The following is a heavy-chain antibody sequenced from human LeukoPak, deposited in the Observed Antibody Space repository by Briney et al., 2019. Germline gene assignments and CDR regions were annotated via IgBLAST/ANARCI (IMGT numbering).Heavy chain of an antibody. CDR3: ARLNGGDYFDY. CDR1: GGSISSYY. Sequence: SETLSLTCTVPGGSISSYYWSWIRQPPGKGLEWIGYIYYSGSTNYNPSLKSRVTISVDTSKNQFSLKLSSVTAADTAVYYCARLNGGDYFDYWGQGTLVTVSS. J-gene: IGHJ4*02. D-gene: IGHD2-21*01. V-gene: IGHV4-59*08. CDR2: IYYSGST.